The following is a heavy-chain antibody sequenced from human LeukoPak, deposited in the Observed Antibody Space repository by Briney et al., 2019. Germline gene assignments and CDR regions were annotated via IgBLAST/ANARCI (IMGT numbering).Heavy chain of an antibody. J-gene: IGHJ4*02. CDR1: GFTFSSYW. V-gene: IGHV3-74*01. D-gene: IGHD1-26*01. CDR3: VRDGGAHNRGASDY. CDR2: INNDGSNT. Sequence: PGGSLRLSCAASGFTFSSYWMHWVRQGPGKGLVWVSRINNDGSNTNYADFVKGRFTISRDNAKNTLYLQMNSLRGEDTAVYYCVRDGGAHNRGASDYWGQGTLVTVSS.